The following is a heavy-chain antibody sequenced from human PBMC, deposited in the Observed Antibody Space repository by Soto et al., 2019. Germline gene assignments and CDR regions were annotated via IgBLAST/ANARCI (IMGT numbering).Heavy chain of an antibody. J-gene: IGHJ4*02. CDR2: IYWDDDK. Sequence: QITLKESGPMLVKPTQTLTLTCNFSGFSLTTSGVGVVWIRQPPGKALEWLALIYWDDDKSYSPSLKSRLTINKDNSPNQVVLKMTHMDPMDTDTYYCSQRQSMVFLDYWGQGTLVTVSS. CDR3: SQRQSMVFLDY. CDR1: GFSLTTSGVG. V-gene: IGHV2-5*02. D-gene: IGHD2-21*01.